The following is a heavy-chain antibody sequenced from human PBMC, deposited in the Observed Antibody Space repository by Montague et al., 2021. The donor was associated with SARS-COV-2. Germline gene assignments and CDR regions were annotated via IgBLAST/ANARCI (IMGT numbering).Heavy chain of an antibody. Sequence: SLRLSCAASGFIFSNFAFHWVRQAPGKGLEWVAIITYDGIDKFYADSVKGRFTISRDNSKNTLYLRMNSLTPEDTAIYYCARDCVPPDYGDAFDLWGHGTLVTVSS. V-gene: IGHV3-30*04. CDR3: ARDCVPPDYGDAFDL. J-gene: IGHJ3*01. CDR1: GFIFSNFA. D-gene: IGHD4/OR15-4a*01. CDR2: ITYDGIDK.